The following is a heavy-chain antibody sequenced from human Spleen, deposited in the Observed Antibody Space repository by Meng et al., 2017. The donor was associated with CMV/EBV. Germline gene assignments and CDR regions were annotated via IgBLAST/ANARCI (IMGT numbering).Heavy chain of an antibody. D-gene: IGHD1-26*01. CDR3: ATSIVGDTGDY. CDR1: GFTFSSYG. CDR2: IRYDGNNK. Sequence: GESLKISCAASGFTFSSYGMHWVRQAPGKGLEWVAFIRYDGNNKYYADSVRGRFTISRDNSKNTLYLQMNSLRAEDTALFYCATSIVGDTGDYWGQGTLVTVSS. V-gene: IGHV3-30*02. J-gene: IGHJ4*02.